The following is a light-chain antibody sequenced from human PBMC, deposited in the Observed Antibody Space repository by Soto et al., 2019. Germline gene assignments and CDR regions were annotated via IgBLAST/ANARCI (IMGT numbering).Light chain of an antibody. CDR1: SSDVGGYNY. J-gene: IGLJ1*01. CDR2: DVS. Sequence: QSVLTQPASVSGSPGQSITISCTGTSSDVGGYNYVSWYQQHPGKVPKLIIYDVSNRPSGVSNRFSGSKSGNTASLTISGLQAEDEADYYCSSYISSSTLVFGTGTKLTVL. V-gene: IGLV2-14*01. CDR3: SSYISSSTLV.